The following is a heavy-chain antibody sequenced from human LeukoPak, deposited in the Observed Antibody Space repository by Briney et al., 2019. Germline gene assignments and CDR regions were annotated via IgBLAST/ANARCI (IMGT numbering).Heavy chain of an antibody. V-gene: IGHV3-7*01. J-gene: IGHJ3*02. CDR2: IKQGGSET. CDR3: ARDPYKHNDFGNYGAFDI. D-gene: IGHD4-11*01. Sequence: GGSLRLSCAASGFTFSSHWMTWVRQAPGKGLEWVANIKQGGSETQYVDSVKGRFTISRDNAKNSLYLQMNGLRAEDTAVYYCARDPYKHNDFGNYGAFDIWGQGTMVTVSS. CDR1: GFTFSSHW.